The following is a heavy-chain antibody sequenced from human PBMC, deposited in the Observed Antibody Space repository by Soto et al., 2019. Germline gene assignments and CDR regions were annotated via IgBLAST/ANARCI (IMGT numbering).Heavy chain of an antibody. J-gene: IGHJ6*02. D-gene: IGHD3-16*01. CDR2: ISSSSSYI. V-gene: IGHV3-21*01. Sequence: GGSLRLSCAAPGFTFSSYSMNWFRQAPGKGLEWVSSISSSSSYIYYADSVKGRFTISRDNAKNSLYLQMNSLRAEDTAVYYCARDWGYYYYYGMDVWGQGTTVTVSS. CDR3: ARDWGYYYYYGMDV. CDR1: GFTFSSYS.